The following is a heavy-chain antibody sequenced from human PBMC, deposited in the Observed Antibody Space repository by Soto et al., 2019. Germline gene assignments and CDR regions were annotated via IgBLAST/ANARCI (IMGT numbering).Heavy chain of an antibody. CDR1: GFTISSYG. CDR3: AKIESTFFYDSTGYHPFDY. Sequence: GGSLRLSCAASGFTISSYGMHWVRQAPGKGLEWVAVIWHDGSNKYYADSVMGRFTISRDNSKNTVYLQMNSLRAEDTAVYYCAKIESTFFYDSTGYHPFDYWGQGTLVPVSS. J-gene: IGHJ4*02. D-gene: IGHD3-22*01. CDR2: IWHDGSNK. V-gene: IGHV3-33*06.